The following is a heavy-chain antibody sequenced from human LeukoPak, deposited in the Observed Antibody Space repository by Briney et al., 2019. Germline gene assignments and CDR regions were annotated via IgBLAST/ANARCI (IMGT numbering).Heavy chain of an antibody. CDR3: ARGVAAAGANWFDP. D-gene: IGHD6-13*01. V-gene: IGHV4-4*02. CDR2: IYHSGST. CDR1: GFTFSSYE. Sequence: PGGSLRLSCAASGFTFSSYEMNWVRQAPGKGLEWIGEIYHSGSTNYNPSLKSRVTISVDKSKNQFSLKLSSVAAADTAVYYCARGVAAAGANWFDPWGQGTLVTVSS. J-gene: IGHJ5*02.